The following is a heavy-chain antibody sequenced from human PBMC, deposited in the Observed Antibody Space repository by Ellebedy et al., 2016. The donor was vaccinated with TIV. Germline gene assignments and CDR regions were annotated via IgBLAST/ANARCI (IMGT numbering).Heavy chain of an antibody. CDR3: ARSRSSGWLHTPDY. Sequence: AASVKVSCKASGYTFSSYFMHWVRQAPGQGLEWMGIINPSGGSTTYARNLQGRVTMTRDTSTTTVYMELSSLTSEDTAVYYCARSRSSGWLHTPDYWGQGTLVFVSS. J-gene: IGHJ4*02. V-gene: IGHV1-46*04. CDR2: INPSGGST. CDR1: GYTFSSYF. D-gene: IGHD6-19*01.